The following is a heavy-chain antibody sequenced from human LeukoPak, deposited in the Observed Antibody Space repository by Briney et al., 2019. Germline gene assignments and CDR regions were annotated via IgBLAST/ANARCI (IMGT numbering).Heavy chain of an antibody. J-gene: IGHJ4*01. CDR3: ARDLDYYGSGSPPGY. D-gene: IGHD3-10*01. CDR2: ISSSGSTI. Sequence: GGSLRLSCAASGFTFSDHYMSWIRQAPGKGLEWVSYISSSGSTIYYADSVKGRFTISRDNAKNSLYLQMNSLRAEDTAVYYCARDLDYYGSGSPPGYWGQEPWSPSPQ. V-gene: IGHV3-11*01. CDR1: GFTFSDHY.